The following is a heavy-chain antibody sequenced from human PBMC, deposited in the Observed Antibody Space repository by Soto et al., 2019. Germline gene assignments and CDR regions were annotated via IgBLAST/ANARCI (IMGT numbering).Heavy chain of an antibody. D-gene: IGHD2-15*01. CDR2: TSSSSSDI. CDR1: LNFRNYC. J-gene: IGHJ6*03. Sequence: LNFRNYCMNGIRKKTGKGPEWVSYTSSSSSDIFYADSVKGRFTISRDNAKNSLYLQMNSLRAEDTALYYCARDPRYCRGGSCYSDYFYYYMDVWGKGTTVTVSS. CDR3: ARDPRYCRGGSCYSDYFYYYMDV. V-gene: IGHV3-48*01.